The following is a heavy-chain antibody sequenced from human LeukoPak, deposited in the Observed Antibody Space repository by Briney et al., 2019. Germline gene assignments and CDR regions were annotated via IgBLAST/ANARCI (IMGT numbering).Heavy chain of an antibody. CDR3: ARPLEWLLLGRGAFDI. CDR1: GGSISSSSYY. V-gene: IGHV4-39*01. Sequence: PWETLSLTCTVSGGSISSSSYYWGWIRQPPGKGLEWIGSIYYSGSTYYNPSLKSRVTISVDTSKNQFSLKLSSVTAADTAVYYCARPLEWLLLGRGAFDIWGQGTMVTVSS. D-gene: IGHD3-3*01. J-gene: IGHJ3*02. CDR2: IYYSGST.